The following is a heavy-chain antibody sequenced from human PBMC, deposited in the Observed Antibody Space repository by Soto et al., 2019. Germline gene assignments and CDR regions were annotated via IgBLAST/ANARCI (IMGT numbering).Heavy chain of an antibody. CDR1: GYTFTTYA. V-gene: IGHV1-3*01. Sequence: QVQLVQSGAEVKKPGASVTVSCRASGYTFTTYAIHWVRQAPGQGLEGRGGHNGVNGKTKYSQKFQGRVTIIRDTSARTVYMKLRSLAFEDTAVYFCVREDFGAGVWFDPWGQGTLVTVSS. D-gene: IGHD3-16*01. J-gene: IGHJ5*02. CDR2: HNGVNGKT. CDR3: VREDFGAGVWFDP.